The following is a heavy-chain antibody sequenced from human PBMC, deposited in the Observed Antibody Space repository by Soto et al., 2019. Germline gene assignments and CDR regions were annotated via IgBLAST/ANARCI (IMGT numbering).Heavy chain of an antibody. CDR1: GFTFSSFG. CDR3: VRDRAEL. J-gene: IGHJ4*02. CDR2: IWYDGSNE. D-gene: IGHD1-7*01. Sequence: GGSLRLSCAASGFTFSSFGMHWVRQAPGKGLEWVANIWYDGSNEDYADSVKGRFTISRDNSKRTLDLQMNSLRAEDTAVYYCVRDRAELWGQGT. V-gene: IGHV3-33*01.